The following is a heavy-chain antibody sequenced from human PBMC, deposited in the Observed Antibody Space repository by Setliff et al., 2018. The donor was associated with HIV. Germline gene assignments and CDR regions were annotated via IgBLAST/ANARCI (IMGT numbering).Heavy chain of an antibody. CDR3: ARTQYTTTWPGNY. CDR1: GYTFTDYY. Sequence: ASVKVSCKASGYTFTDYYFHWVRQAPGQGLEWVAWISLYNEYKYYAPHFLGRVTMSTDTSTSTVDLELRGLRADDTAIYYCARTQYTTTWPGNYWGQGTLVTVSS. CDR2: ISLYNEYK. V-gene: IGHV1-18*04. J-gene: IGHJ4*02. D-gene: IGHD1-1*01.